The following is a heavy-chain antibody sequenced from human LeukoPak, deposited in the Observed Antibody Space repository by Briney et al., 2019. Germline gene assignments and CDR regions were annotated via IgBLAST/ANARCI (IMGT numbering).Heavy chain of an antibody. V-gene: IGHV3-23*01. J-gene: IGHJ4*02. Sequence: GGSLRLSCAASGFTFSSYAMSWVRQAPGKGLEWVSAISGSGGSTYYADSVKGRFTISRDNSKNTLYLQMNSLRAEDTAVYYCAKDLGDGSVNLGYFDYWGQGTLVTVSS. CDR2: ISGSGGST. CDR3: AKDLGDGSVNLGYFDY. CDR1: GFTFSSYA. D-gene: IGHD3-10*01.